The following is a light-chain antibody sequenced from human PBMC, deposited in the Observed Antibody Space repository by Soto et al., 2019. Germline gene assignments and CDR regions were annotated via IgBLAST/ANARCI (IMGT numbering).Light chain of an antibody. J-gene: IGLJ2*01. CDR3: AAWDDSLNGRV. V-gene: IGLV1-44*01. CDR2: GHN. Sequence: QSVLTQPPSASGTPGQRVTISCSGSSSSIGSNTVNWYQQLPGTAPKLLIYGHNQRPSGVPDRFSGSRSGTSASRAISGLQSEDEADYYCAAWDDSLNGRVFGGGTKLTVL. CDR1: SSSIGSNT.